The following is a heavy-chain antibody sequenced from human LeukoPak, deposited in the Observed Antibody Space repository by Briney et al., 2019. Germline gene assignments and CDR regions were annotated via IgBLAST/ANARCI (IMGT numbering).Heavy chain of an antibody. Sequence: PGGSLRLPCAASGFTFSSYAMSWVRQAPGKGLEWVSAISGSGGSTYYADSVKGRFTISRDNSKNTLYLQMNSLRAEDTAVYYCAKGRAYNWNYMVYFDYWGQGTLVTVSS. CDR3: AKGRAYNWNYMVYFDY. J-gene: IGHJ4*02. CDR1: GFTFSSYA. CDR2: ISGSGGST. V-gene: IGHV3-23*01. D-gene: IGHD1-7*01.